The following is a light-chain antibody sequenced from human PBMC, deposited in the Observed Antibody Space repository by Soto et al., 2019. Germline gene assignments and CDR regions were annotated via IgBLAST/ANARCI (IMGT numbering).Light chain of an antibody. V-gene: IGKV3-15*01. CDR3: QQYNNWPIT. CDR1: QGISIN. CDR2: GAS. Sequence: EIVLTQSPGTLSLSPGERATLSCRASQGISINYLAWYQQKPGQAPRLLIYGASTRATGIPARFSGSGPGTEFTLTISSLQSEDFAVYYCQQYNNWPITFGQGTRLEIK. J-gene: IGKJ5*01.